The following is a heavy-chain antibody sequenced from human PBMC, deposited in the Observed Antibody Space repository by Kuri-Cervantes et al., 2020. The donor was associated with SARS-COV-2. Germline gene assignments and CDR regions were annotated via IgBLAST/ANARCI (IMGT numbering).Heavy chain of an antibody. CDR1: GDTFTSYA. CDR3: ARDRYFDYLRVNFFDY. Sequence: SVKVSCKASGDTFTSYAINWVRQAPGQGLEWMGKIIPIPGIADYAQKFQGRVTITADKSTNTAYMEMSSLTSEDTAVYYCARDRYFDYLRVNFFDYWGQGSLVTVSS. V-gene: IGHV1-69*04. D-gene: IGHD3-9*01. J-gene: IGHJ4*02. CDR2: IIPIPGIA.